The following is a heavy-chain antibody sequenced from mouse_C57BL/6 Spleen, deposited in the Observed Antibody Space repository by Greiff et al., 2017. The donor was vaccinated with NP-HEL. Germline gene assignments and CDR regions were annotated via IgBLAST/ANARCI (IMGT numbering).Heavy chain of an antibody. J-gene: IGHJ3*01. V-gene: IGHV5-17*01. CDR1: GFTFSDYG. CDR3: ARDNYYGSSPVAY. CDR2: ISSGSSTI. Sequence: EVQLVESGGGLVKPGGSLKLSCAASGFTFSDYGMHWVRQAPEKGLEWVAYISSGSSTIYYADTVKGRFTISRDNAKNTLFLQMTSLRSEDTAMYYCARDNYYGSSPVAYWGQWTLVTVSA. D-gene: IGHD1-1*01.